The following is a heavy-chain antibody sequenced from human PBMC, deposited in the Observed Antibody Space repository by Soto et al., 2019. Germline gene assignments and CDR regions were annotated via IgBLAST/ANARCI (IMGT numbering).Heavy chain of an antibody. CDR2: INPNSGGT. V-gene: IGHV1-2*02. CDR3: ARGRRYYYDSSGYSEPFDY. Sequence: ASVKVSCKASGYTFTGYYMHWVRQAPGQGLEWMGWINPNSGGTNYAQKFQGRVTMTRDTSISTAYMGLSRLRSDDTAVYYCARGRRYYYDSSGYSEPFDYWGQGTLVTVSS. D-gene: IGHD3-22*01. J-gene: IGHJ4*02. CDR1: GYTFTGYY.